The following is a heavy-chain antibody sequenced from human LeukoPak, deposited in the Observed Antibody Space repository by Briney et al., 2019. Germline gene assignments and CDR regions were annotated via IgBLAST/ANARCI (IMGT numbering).Heavy chain of an antibody. D-gene: IGHD3-3*01. CDR2: INHSGST. CDR3: ARGPFLVGTPSTSDY. Sequence: PSETLSLTCAVYGGSFSGYYWSWIRQPPGKGLEWIGEINHSGSTNYNPSLKSRVTISVDTSKNQFSLKLSSVTAADTAVYYCARGPFLVGTPSTSDYWGQGTLVTVSS. CDR1: GGSFSGYY. J-gene: IGHJ4*02. V-gene: IGHV4-34*01.